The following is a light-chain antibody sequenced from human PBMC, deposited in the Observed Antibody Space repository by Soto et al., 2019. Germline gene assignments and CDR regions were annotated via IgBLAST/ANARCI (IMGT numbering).Light chain of an antibody. CDR3: QQYGGSPLFT. J-gene: IGKJ3*01. CDR1: QSISSN. V-gene: IGKV3-15*01. CDR2: DAS. Sequence: ETVMTQSPATLSVSPGERATLSCRASQSISSNLAWFQQKPGQAPRLLIYDASTMATGFPARFSGSGSGTEFTLTISSLQSEDFAVYSCQQYGGSPLFTFGPGTRVDFK.